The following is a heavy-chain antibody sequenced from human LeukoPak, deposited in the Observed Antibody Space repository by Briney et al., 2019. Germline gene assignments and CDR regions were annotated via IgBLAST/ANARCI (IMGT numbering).Heavy chain of an antibody. CDR2: ISSSSNYI. V-gene: IGHV3-21*01. CDR1: GFTFSSHS. D-gene: IGHD4-23*01. CDR3: ARGLRWDYSNWFDP. Sequence: GGSLRLSCAVSGFTFSSHSMNWVRQAPGKGLEWVSSISSSSNYIYYADSVKGRLTISRDNAKNSLYLQMNSLRAEDTAVYYCARGLRWDYSNWFDPWGQGTLVTVSS. J-gene: IGHJ5*02.